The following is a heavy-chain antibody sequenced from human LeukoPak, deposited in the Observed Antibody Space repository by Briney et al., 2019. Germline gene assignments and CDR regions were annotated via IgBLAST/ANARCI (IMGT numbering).Heavy chain of an antibody. J-gene: IGHJ4*02. V-gene: IGHV4-34*01. CDR3: ARHRGPTXEVXRDFDY. D-gene: IGHD1-14*01. CDR2: IXXSGST. CDR1: GGSFSGYY. Sequence: SETLSLTCAVYGGSFSGYYWSWIRQPPGKGLEWIXEIXXSGSTNYNPSLKSRVTISVDTSKNQFSLKLSSVTAADTAVYYCARHRGPTXEVXRDFDYWGQGTLVTVSS.